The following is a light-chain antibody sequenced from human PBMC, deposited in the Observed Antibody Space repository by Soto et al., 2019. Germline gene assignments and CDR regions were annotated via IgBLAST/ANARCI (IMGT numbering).Light chain of an antibody. J-gene: IGLJ2*01. CDR2: GNS. CDR1: SSNIGAGYD. CDR3: QSYDSSLSGSV. V-gene: IGLV1-40*01. Sequence: QSVLTQPPSVSGAPGQRVTISCTGSSSNIGAGYDVHWYQQLPGTAPKLLIYGNSNRPSGVPDRFSGPKSGTSASLAITGLQAEDEADYYCQSYDSSLSGSVFGGVTKLTVL.